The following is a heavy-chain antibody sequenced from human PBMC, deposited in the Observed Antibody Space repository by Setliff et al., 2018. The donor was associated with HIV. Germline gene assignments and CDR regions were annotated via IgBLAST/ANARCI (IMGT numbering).Heavy chain of an antibody. CDR1: GGSLNGYY. J-gene: IGHJ1*01. D-gene: IGHD6-13*01. V-gene: IGHV4-34*01. CDR2: INHSGST. CDR3: ARGRGSSWYKH. Sequence: PSETSLTCAVYGGSLNGYYWNWIRQPPGKGLEWIGEINHSGSTNYNPSLKSRVTISVDTSKRQFSLKLNSVTAADTAVYYCARGRGSSWYKHWGQGTLVTVSS.